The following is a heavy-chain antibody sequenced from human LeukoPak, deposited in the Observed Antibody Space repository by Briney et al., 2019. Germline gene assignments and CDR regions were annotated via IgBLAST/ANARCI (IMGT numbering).Heavy chain of an antibody. J-gene: IGHJ4*02. CDR2: IYYSGST. CDR3: ARQAGSGSYEVDY. Sequence: SETLSLTCTVSGGSISSYYWSWIRQPPGKGLEWIGYIYYSGSTNYNPSLKSRVTISADTSKYQFSLKLSSVTAADTAVYYCARQAGSGSYEVDYWGQGTLVTVSS. CDR1: GGSISSYY. V-gene: IGHV4-59*08. D-gene: IGHD3-10*01.